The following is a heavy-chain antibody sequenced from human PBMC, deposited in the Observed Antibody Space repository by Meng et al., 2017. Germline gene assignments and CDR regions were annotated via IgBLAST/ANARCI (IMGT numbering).Heavy chain of an antibody. J-gene: IGHJ4*02. CDR1: GFTFSSYW. CDR2: IKKDGSDK. CDR3: AKTGLNYGSGSPWDDY. V-gene: IGHV3-7*03. Sequence: GESLKISCAASGFTFSSYWMNWVRQAPGKGLEWVANIKKDGSDKYYADSVKGRFTISRDNAKNSLFLQMNSLRAEDTAVYYCAKTGLNYGSGSPWDDYWGQGTLVTVSS. D-gene: IGHD3-10*01.